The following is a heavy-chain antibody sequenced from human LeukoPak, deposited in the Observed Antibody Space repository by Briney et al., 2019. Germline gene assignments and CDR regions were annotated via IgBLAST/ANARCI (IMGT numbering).Heavy chain of an antibody. CDR1: GYTFTGYY. D-gene: IGHD6-19*01. Sequence: GASVKVSCKASGYTFTGYYMHWVRQAPGQGLEWMGWINPNSGGTNYAQKFQGRVTMTRDTSISTTYMELSRLRSDDTAVYYCARVLSATIAVSEDDAFDLWSQGTMVTVSS. J-gene: IGHJ3*01. V-gene: IGHV1-2*02. CDR3: ARVLSATIAVSEDDAFDL. CDR2: INPNSGGT.